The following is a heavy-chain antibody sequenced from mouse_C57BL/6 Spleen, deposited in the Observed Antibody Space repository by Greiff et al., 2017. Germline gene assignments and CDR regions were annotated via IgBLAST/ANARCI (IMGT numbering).Heavy chain of an antibody. J-gene: IGHJ2*01. CDR3: ARDGYGSPCFDY. Sequence: EVQLVESGPELVKPGASVKISCKASGYSFTDYNMNWVKQSNGKSLEWIGVINPNYGTTSYKQKFKGKATLTVDQSSSTASMQLNSLTSEDSAVYYCARDGYGSPCFDYWGQGTTLTVSS. CDR2: INPNYGTT. V-gene: IGHV1-39*01. D-gene: IGHD1-1*01. CDR1: GYSFTDYN.